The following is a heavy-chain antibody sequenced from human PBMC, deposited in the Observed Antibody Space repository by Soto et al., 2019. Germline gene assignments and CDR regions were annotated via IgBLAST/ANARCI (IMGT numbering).Heavy chain of an antibody. CDR2: IYYSGST. V-gene: IGHV4-39*01. CDR1: GGSISSSSYY. D-gene: IGHD2-15*01. CDR3: ARGGAVVTPPVSPDY. J-gene: IGHJ4*02. Sequence: QLQLQESGPGLVKPSETLSLTCTVSGGSISSSSYYWGWIRQPPGKGLEWIGSIYYSGSTYYNPSLKSRVTISVDTSKNQFSLKLSSVTAADTAVYYCARGGAVVTPPVSPDYWGQGTLVTVSS.